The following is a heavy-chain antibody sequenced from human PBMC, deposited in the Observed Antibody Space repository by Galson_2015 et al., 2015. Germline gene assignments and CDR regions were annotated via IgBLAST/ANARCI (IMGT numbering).Heavy chain of an antibody. CDR2: ISSSSSYT. CDR3: ARVQDDSGIVGV. D-gene: IGHD1-26*01. V-gene: IGHV3-11*06. J-gene: IGHJ6*02. CDR1: GFSFSDYY. Sequence: SLRLSCAASGFSFSDYYMSWIRQAPGKGLEWVSYISSSSSYTNYADSVKGRFTISRDNAKNSLYLQMNSLRAEDTAVYYCARVQDDSGIVGVWGQGTTVTVSS.